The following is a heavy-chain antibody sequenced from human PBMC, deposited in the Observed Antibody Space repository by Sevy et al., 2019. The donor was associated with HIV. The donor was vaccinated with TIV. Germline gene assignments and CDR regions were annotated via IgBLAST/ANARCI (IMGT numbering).Heavy chain of an antibody. D-gene: IGHD6-13*01. CDR3: ARAIGKGVTAAGNF. Sequence: SETLSLTCTVSTYSISSGYYWDWIRQPPGKGLKWIGSIYHSGSTYYNPSLKSRVTISVDTSKNQFSLKLSSVTAADTAFYYCARAIGKGVTAAGNFWCQGTLVTVSS. CDR2: IYHSGST. J-gene: IGHJ4*02. V-gene: IGHV4-38-2*02. CDR1: TYSISSGYY.